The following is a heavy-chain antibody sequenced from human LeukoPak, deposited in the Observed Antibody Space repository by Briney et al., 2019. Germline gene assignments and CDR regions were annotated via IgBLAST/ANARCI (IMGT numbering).Heavy chain of an antibody. V-gene: IGHV4-59*11. Sequence: SETLSLTCTVSGASISSHYWSWIRQPPGKGLEWIGHIYYGGTTSYSPALKSRVTTSVDTSKNQFSLNLNSVTAADTARYYCARINTYGSYGYWGQGALVTVSS. J-gene: IGHJ4*02. CDR2: IYYGGTT. CDR1: GASISSHY. CDR3: ARINTYGSYGY. D-gene: IGHD5-18*01.